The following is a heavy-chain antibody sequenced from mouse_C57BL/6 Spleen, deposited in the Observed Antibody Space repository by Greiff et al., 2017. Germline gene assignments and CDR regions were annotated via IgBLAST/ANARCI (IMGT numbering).Heavy chain of an antibody. CDR1: GYTFTSYW. J-gene: IGHJ4*01. CDR3: AMDDGYFSRDY. CDR2: IHPSGSDT. Sequence: QVQLQQPGAELVKPGASVKVSCKASGYTFTSYWMHWVKQRPGQGLEWIGRIHPSGSDTNYNQKFKGKATLTVDKSSSTAYMQLSSLTSEDSAVYYCAMDDGYFSRDYWGQGTSVTVSS. D-gene: IGHD2-3*01. V-gene: IGHV1-74*01.